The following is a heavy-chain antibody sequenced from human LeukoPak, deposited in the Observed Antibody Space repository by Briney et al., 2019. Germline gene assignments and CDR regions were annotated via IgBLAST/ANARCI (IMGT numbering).Heavy chain of an antibody. J-gene: IGHJ4*02. CDR3: ARDPWVGVITDY. CDR1: GFTFSSYT. CDR2: ISSSSIYI. Sequence: GGSLRLSCAASGFTFSSYTMNWVRQAPGKGLEWVSSISSSSIYIYYADSVKGRFTISRDNAKNSLYLQMNSLRAEDTAVYYCARDPWVGVITDYWGQGTLVTVSS. V-gene: IGHV3-21*01. D-gene: IGHD3-10*01.